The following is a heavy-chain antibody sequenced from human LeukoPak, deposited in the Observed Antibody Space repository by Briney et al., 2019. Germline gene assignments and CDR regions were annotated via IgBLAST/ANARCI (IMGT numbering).Heavy chain of an antibody. CDR3: ARDYYYDSSGYKKY. J-gene: IGHJ4*02. Sequence: PGGSLRLSCAASGFTFSDYYMSWIRQAPGKGLEWVSYISSSGSTIYYADPVKGRFTISRDNAKNSLYLQMNSLRAEDTAVYYCARDYYYDSSGYKKYWGQGTLVTVSS. D-gene: IGHD3-22*01. CDR2: ISSSGSTI. V-gene: IGHV3-11*04. CDR1: GFTFSDYY.